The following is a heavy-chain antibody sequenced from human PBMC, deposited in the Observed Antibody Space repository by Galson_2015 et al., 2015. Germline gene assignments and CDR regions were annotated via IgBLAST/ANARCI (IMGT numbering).Heavy chain of an antibody. CDR3: ARSSSYDYGDYVWGSALTEKNNWFDP. Sequence: ETLSLTCTVSGGSISSYYWSWIRQPPGKGLEWIGYIYYSGSTNYNPSLKSRATISVDTSKNQFSLKLSSVTAADTAVYYCARSSSYDYGDYVWGSALTEKNNWFDPWGQGTLVTVSS. CDR2: IYYSGST. V-gene: IGHV4-59*01. J-gene: IGHJ5*02. CDR1: GGSISSYY. D-gene: IGHD4-17*01.